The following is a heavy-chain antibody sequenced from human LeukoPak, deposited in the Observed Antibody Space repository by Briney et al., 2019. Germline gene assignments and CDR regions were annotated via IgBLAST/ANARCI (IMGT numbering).Heavy chain of an antibody. CDR3: EKDRGASGWDFYLYF. CDR1: GFKFEEYT. V-gene: IGHV3-43*01. Sequence: GGSLRLSCEASGFKFEEYTMSCIRQAPGKGLEWVSLITWDGGSAIYADSVKGRFTTSRDNSKKSLFLQMDSLRTEDTAFYYCEKDRGASGWDFYLYFWGRGPLV. CDR2: ITWDGGSA. D-gene: IGHD6-19*01. J-gene: IGHJ4*02.